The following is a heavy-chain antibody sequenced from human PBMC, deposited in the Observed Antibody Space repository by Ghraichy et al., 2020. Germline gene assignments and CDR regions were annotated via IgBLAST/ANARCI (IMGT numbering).Heavy chain of an antibody. CDR2: VSTSGAST. V-gene: IGHV3-23*01. CDR1: GFTFSSYA. D-gene: IGHD1-26*01. CDR3: AKRRGGSYYDAFDI. Sequence: GGSLRLSCAASGFTFSSYAMSWVRQAPGKGLDWVSAVSTSGASTYYADSVKGRFTISRDNSKNTLYLQMNSLRAEDTAVYYCAKRRGGSYYDAFDIWGQGTMVTVSS. J-gene: IGHJ3*02.